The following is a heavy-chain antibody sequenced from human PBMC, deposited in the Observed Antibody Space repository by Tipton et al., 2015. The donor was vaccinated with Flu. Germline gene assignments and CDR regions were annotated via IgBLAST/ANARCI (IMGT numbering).Heavy chain of an antibody. Sequence: QLVQSGAEVKKPGESLKISCKGFGYSFTTYWIGWVRQMPGRGLEWMGIMHPGDSEIRYSPSFEGQVTISADKSINTAYLQWSSVKASDTAMYYCARHNSGYYADYWGQGTLVTVSS. CDR3: ARHNSGYYADY. V-gene: IGHV5-51*01. J-gene: IGHJ4*02. CDR2: MHPGDSEI. CDR1: GYSFTTYW. D-gene: IGHD3-22*01.